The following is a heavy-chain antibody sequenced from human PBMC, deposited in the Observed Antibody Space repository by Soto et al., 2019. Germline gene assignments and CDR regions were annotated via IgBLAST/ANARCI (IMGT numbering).Heavy chain of an antibody. CDR2: ISAYNGNT. CDR1: GYTFTSYG. J-gene: IGHJ4*02. D-gene: IGHD3-22*01. CDR3: ARDAWGTMIVVDPPSFDY. Sequence: QVQLVQSGAEVKKPGASVKVSCKASGYTFTSYGISWVRQAPGQGLEWMGWISAYNGNTNYAQKLQGRVTMTTDTSTSTAWMELRSLRSDDTAVYYCARDAWGTMIVVDPPSFDYGGQGTLVTVSS. V-gene: IGHV1-18*01.